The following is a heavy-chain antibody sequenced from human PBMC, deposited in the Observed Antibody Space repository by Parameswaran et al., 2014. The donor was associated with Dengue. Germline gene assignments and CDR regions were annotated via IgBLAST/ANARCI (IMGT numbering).Heavy chain of an antibody. J-gene: IGHJ4*02. CDR3: ARERGVWNPTYYFDY. Sequence: VRQAPGKGLEWLSYISNSGSSIYYADSVKGRFTISRDNAKKSLYLEMNSLRADDTAVYYCARERGVWNPTYYFDYWGQGTLVTVTS. CDR2: ISNSGSSI. D-gene: IGHD2-8*01. V-gene: IGHV3-11*01.